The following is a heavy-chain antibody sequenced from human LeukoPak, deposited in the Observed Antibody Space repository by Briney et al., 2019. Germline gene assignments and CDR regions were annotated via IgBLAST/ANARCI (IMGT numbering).Heavy chain of an antibody. J-gene: IGHJ6*03. CDR3: ARVRLDYYYYMDV. CDR2: IYSGGST. Sequence: GGSLRLSCAASEFSVGSNYMTWVRQAPGKGLEWVSLIYSGGSTYYADSVKGRFTISRDNAKNSLYLQMNSLRAEDTAVYYCARVRLDYYYYMDVWGKGTTVTISS. V-gene: IGHV3-66*01. D-gene: IGHD2-21*01. CDR1: EFSVGSNY.